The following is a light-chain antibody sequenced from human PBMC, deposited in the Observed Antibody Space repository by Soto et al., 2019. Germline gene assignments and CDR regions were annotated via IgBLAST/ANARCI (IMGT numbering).Light chain of an antibody. J-gene: IGKJ5*01. V-gene: IGKV3-15*01. CDR2: GAF. CDR1: QSVKIN. Sequence: EIVMTQSPATLSVSPGERATLSCRASQSVKINLAWYQQKPGQAPRLLIYGAFTRATGIPARFSGSGSGTELTLTISSLQSEDFAVYYCPQYNNWPPITFGQGTRVEIK. CDR3: PQYNNWPPIT.